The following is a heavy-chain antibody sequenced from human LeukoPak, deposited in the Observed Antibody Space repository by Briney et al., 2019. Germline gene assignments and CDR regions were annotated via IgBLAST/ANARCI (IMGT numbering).Heavy chain of an antibody. V-gene: IGHV3-30*02. CDR3: AKTGKQWLVPCDWYFDL. Sequence: PGGSLRLSCAASGFTFSSYGMHWVRQAPGKGLEWVAFIRYDGSNKYYADSVKGRFTISRDNSKNTLYLQMNSLRAEDTAVYYCAKTGKQWLVPCDWYFDLWGRGTLVTVSS. CDR2: IRYDGSNK. J-gene: IGHJ2*01. D-gene: IGHD6-19*01. CDR1: GFTFSSYG.